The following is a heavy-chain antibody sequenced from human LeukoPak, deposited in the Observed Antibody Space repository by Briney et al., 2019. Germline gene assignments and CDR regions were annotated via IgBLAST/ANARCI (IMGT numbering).Heavy chain of an antibody. Sequence: PSETLSLTCTVSGGSISSYYWSWIGQPPGKGLEWIGHIHNSGNTNYSPSLKSRVTLSVDTSKNQFSLKLSSVTAADTAVYYCEREGIAAAGTYWGQGTLVTVSS. V-gene: IGHV4-59*01. CDR3: EREGIAAAGTY. CDR2: IHNSGNT. CDR1: GGSISSYY. D-gene: IGHD6-13*01. J-gene: IGHJ4*02.